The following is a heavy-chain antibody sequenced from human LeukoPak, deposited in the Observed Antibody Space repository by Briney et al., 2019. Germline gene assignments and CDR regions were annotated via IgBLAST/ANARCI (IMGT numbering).Heavy chain of an antibody. CDR3: ARGRLYCSSTSCSPYGMDV. CDR2: IYHSGST. D-gene: IGHD2-2*01. CDR1: GGSISSGGYS. Sequence: SQTLSLTCAVSGGSISSGGYSWSWIRQPPGKGLEWIGYIYHSGSTYYNPSLKSRVTISVDRSKNQFSLKLSSVTAADTAMYYCARGRLYCSSTSCSPYGMDVWGKGTTVTVSS. V-gene: IGHV4-30-2*01. J-gene: IGHJ6*04.